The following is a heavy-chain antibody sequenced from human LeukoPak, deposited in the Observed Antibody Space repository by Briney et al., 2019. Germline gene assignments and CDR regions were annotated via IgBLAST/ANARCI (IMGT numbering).Heavy chain of an antibody. D-gene: IGHD6-19*01. Sequence: SETLSLTCTVSGGSISSYYWSWIRQPPGKGLEWIGYIYYSGSTNYNPSLKSRVTISADTSKNQFSLKLSSVTAADTAVYYCARSYSSGWYTVFDPWGQGTLVTVSS. CDR3: ARSYSSGWYTVFDP. J-gene: IGHJ5*02. CDR2: IYYSGST. CDR1: GGSISSYY. V-gene: IGHV4-59*01.